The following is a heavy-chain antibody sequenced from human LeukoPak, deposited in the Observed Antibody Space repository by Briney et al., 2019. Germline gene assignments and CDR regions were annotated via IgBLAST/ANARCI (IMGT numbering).Heavy chain of an antibody. J-gene: IGHJ4*02. CDR1: GGSFSGYY. CDR3: ARVGDSRVYYFDY. D-gene: IGHD3-22*01. CDR2: INHSGST. Sequence: SETLSLTCAVYGGSFSGYYWSWIRQPPGKGLEWIGEINHSGSTNYNPSLKSRVTISVDTSKNQFSLQLSSVTAADTAVYYCARVGDSRVYYFDYWGQGTLVTVSS. V-gene: IGHV4-34*01.